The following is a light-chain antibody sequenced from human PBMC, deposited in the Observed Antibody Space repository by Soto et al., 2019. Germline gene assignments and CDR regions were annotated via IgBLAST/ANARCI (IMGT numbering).Light chain of an antibody. CDR3: SSYTTSSLYV. CDR2: DVT. CDR1: SSDVGGYDY. V-gene: IGLV2-14*01. J-gene: IGLJ1*01. Sequence: LTQPASVSGSPGQSIAISCTGTSSDVGGYDYVSWYQQHPGKAPKVIIYDVTNRPSGVSNRFSGSKSGNTASLTISGLQSEDEADYYCSSYTTSSLYVFGTGTKVTVL.